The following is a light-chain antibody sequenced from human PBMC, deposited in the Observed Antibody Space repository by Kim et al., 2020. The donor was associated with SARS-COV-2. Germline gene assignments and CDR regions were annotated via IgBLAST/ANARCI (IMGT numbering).Light chain of an antibody. J-gene: IGKJ4*02. Sequence: EIVLTQSPGTLSLSPGARATLSCRASQSVSSSYLAWYQQNPGQAPRLLIYGASCRATGIPDRFSGSGSGTDFTLTISRLEPEDFAVYYCQQYGRSTQRLTLGGG. CDR1: QSVSSSY. CDR3: QQYGRSTQRLT. CDR2: GAS. V-gene: IGKV3-20*01.